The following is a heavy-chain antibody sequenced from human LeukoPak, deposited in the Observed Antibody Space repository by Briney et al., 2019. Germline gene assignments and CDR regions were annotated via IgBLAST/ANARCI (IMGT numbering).Heavy chain of an antibody. CDR1: GGSISSGGYY. J-gene: IGHJ4*02. CDR2: VYYSGST. V-gene: IGHV4-31*03. D-gene: IGHD3-22*01. Sequence: SETLSLTCTVSGGSISSGGYYWSWIRQHPGKGLEWIGYVYYSGSTYYNPSLKSRVTISVDTSKNQFSLKLSSVTAADTAVYYCARGPLGTYYYDSSGYYYDDYWGQGTLVTVSS. CDR3: ARGPLGTYYYDSSGYYYDDY.